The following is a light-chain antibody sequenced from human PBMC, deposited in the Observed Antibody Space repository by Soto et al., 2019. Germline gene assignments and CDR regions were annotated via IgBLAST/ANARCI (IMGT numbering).Light chain of an antibody. J-gene: IGKJ1*01. CDR3: LQDHDYPRT. V-gene: IGKV1-6*01. CDR1: QDISKD. Sequence: IQMTQSPTSLSASVGDRVIITCRASQDISKDLGWYQQKPGKAPKFLIYSATSTQSGVPSTFSGSGFGTDFTLTISSLQPEDFATYYCLQDHDYPRTFGQGTKVDIK. CDR2: SAT.